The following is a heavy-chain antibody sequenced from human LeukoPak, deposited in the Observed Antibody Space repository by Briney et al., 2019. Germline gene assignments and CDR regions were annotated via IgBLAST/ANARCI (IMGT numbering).Heavy chain of an antibody. V-gene: IGHV3-30*02. J-gene: IGHJ4*02. CDR3: ARDLRFNYGYFFDS. CDR1: GFIFSTYG. CDR2: IHYDGNNK. Sequence: SGGSLRLSCAASGFIFSTYGMHWVRQAPGKGLDWVAFIHYDGNNKYYADSVKGRFTISRDNAKNTLYVQMNSLRAEDTAFYSCARDLRFNYGYFFDSWGQGTLVTVSP. D-gene: IGHD5-18*01.